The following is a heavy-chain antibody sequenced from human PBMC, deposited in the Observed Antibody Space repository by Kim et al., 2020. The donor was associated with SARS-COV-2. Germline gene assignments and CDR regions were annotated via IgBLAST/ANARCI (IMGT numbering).Heavy chain of an antibody. Sequence: VKGPLAISRDNSKNTLYLQMNSLRAEDTAVYYCAGDVIAAVGGAWGLCGYWGQGTLVTVSS. J-gene: IGHJ4*02. CDR3: AGDVIAAVGGAWGLCGY. D-gene: IGHD6-13*01. V-gene: IGHV3-30*09.